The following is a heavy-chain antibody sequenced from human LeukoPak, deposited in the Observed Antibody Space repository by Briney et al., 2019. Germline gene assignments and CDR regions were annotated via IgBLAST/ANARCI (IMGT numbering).Heavy chain of an antibody. CDR2: ISDSGGST. Sequence: SGGSLRLSCAASGFTFSSYAMTWVRQAPGKGLEWVSAISDSGGSTFYADSVKGRFTISRDNSKNTLYLQMNSLGAEDTAVYYCAKRQGDYWGQGTLVTVSP. J-gene: IGHJ4*02. CDR3: AKRQGDY. V-gene: IGHV3-23*01. CDR1: GFTFSSYA.